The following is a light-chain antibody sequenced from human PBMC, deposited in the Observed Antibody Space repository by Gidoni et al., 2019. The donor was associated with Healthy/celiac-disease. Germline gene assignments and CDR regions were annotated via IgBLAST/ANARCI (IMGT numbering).Light chain of an antibody. CDR3: QQSDSTPWT. Sequence: DIQMTQSPSSLSASVGDRVTITCRASQSISSYLNWYQQKPGKAPKLLIYAASSLQSGVPSRFSGSGSGTDFTLTISSRQHEDFATYYCQQSDSTPWTFXXXTKVEIK. V-gene: IGKV1-39*01. CDR2: AAS. CDR1: QSISSY. J-gene: IGKJ1*01.